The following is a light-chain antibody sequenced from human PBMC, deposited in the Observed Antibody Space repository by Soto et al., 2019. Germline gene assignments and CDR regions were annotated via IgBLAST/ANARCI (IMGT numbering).Light chain of an antibody. V-gene: IGLV2-23*01. J-gene: IGLJ7*01. CDR2: EDA. CDR1: SGDVGNYNL. CDR3: CSYSGSSTV. Sequence: QSALTQPASVSGSPGQSITISCTGVSGDVGNYNLVSWYQQHPATAPKLLIYEDAKRPSGVSNRFSGSTSGDTAYLTISGLQSEDEAAYYCCSYSGSSTVFGGGTQLTVL.